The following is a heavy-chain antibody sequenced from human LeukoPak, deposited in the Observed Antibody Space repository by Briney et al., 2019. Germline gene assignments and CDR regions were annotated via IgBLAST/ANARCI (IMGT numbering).Heavy chain of an antibody. CDR1: GYTFTSYY. J-gene: IGHJ4*02. V-gene: IGHV1-24*01. CDR3: ATSLRWGLFGVVPRKYFDY. D-gene: IGHD3-3*01. CDR2: FDPEDGET. Sequence: ASVKVSCKASGYTFTSYYMHWVRQAPGKGLEWMGGFDPEDGETIYAQKFQGRVTMTEDTSTDTAYMELSSLRSEDTAVYYCATSLRWGLFGVVPRKYFDYWGQGTLVTVSS.